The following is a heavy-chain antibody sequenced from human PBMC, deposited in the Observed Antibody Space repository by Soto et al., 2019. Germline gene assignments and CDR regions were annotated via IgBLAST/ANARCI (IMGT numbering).Heavy chain of an antibody. D-gene: IGHD3-3*01. CDR1: GYTFTSYG. CDR2: ISAYNGNT. Sequence: VKVSCKASGYTFTSYGISWVRQAPGQGLEWMGWISAYNGNTNYAQKLQGRVTMTTDTSTSTAYMELRSLRSDDTAVYYCARVTLRFLEWLSFPPYYYYYGMDVWGQGTTVTVSS. CDR3: ARVTLRFLEWLSFPPYYYYYGMDV. J-gene: IGHJ6*02. V-gene: IGHV1-18*01.